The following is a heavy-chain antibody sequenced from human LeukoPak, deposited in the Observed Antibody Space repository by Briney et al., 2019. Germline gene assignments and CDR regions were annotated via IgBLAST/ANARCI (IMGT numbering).Heavy chain of an antibody. Sequence: WGSLRLSCAVYRVTFSSYWRSWVRQAPGKGLVWVSRTNSDGSATTYADSVRGRFPISRENATDTLYLQLNSLRAEDTAVYYCARLTYIWNFDDFDLWGQGTMVTVSS. J-gene: IGHJ3*01. V-gene: IGHV3-74*03. D-gene: IGHD1-1*01. CDR1: RVTFSSYW. CDR2: TNSDGSAT. CDR3: ARLTYIWNFDDFDL.